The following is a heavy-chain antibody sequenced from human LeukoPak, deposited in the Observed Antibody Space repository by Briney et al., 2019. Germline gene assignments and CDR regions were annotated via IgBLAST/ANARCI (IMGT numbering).Heavy chain of an antibody. V-gene: IGHV3-48*03. CDR3: VREVRREGDQFDY. D-gene: IGHD2-21*01. CDR1: GFTFSSYE. Sequence: PGGSLRLSCAASGFTFSSYEMNWVRQAPGKGLEWVSYISSSGSTIYYSDSVKGRFTISGDNAKNSLYLQMNSLRAEDTAVYYCVREVRREGDQFDYWGQGTLVTVSS. CDR2: ISSSGSTI. J-gene: IGHJ4*02.